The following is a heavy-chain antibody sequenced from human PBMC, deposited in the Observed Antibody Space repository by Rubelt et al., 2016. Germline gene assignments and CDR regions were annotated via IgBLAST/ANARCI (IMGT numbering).Heavy chain of an antibody. V-gene: IGHV3-74*01. CDR2: INGDGSST. Sequence: SGFTFSHYWMHWVRQVPGKGLVWVSRINGDGSSTNYADSVKGRFTISRDNSKNTLYLQMNSLRAEDTAVYYCARDQYYDSSGYLPYWGQGTLVTVSS. J-gene: IGHJ4*02. CDR3: ARDQYYDSSGYLPY. CDR1: GFTFSHYW. D-gene: IGHD3-22*01.